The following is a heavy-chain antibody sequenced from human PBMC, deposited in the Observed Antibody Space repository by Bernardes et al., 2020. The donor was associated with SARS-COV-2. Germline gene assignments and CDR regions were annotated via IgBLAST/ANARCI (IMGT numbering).Heavy chain of an antibody. Sequence: GGSLRLSCAASGFTFSSYAMSWVRQAPGKGLEWVSAISGSGGSTYYADSVKGRSTISRDNSKNTLDLQMNSLRAEDTAVYYCAKDWGGSYGHWGQGTLVTVSA. D-gene: IGHD1-26*01. J-gene: IGHJ4*02. V-gene: IGHV3-23*01. CDR3: AKDWGGSYGH. CDR2: ISGSGGST. CDR1: GFTFSSYA.